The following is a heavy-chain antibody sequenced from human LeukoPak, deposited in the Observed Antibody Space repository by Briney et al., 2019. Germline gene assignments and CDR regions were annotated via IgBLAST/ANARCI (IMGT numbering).Heavy chain of an antibody. CDR1: GFTFSSYV. Sequence: GGSLRLSCAASGFTFSSYVMHWVRQAPGKGLEYVSTIDGNGGSTYYANSVKGRFTISRDNSKNTLYLQMDSLRAEDTAVYYCAKGIPFDYWGQGTLVTVSS. V-gene: IGHV3-64*01. CDR2: IDGNGGST. CDR3: AKGIPFDY. D-gene: IGHD2-21*01. J-gene: IGHJ4*02.